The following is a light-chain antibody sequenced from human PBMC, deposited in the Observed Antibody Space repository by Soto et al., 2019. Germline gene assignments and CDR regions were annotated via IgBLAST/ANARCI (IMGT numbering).Light chain of an antibody. CDR3: QSYDNSLSGSQV. V-gene: IGLV1-40*01. Sequence: QSVLTQPPSVSGAPGQRVNISCTGSSSNIGAGFDVHWYQKFPGTAPKLLIYDNNNRPSGVPDRFSGSKSGTSASLAITGLQAEDEADYYCQSYDNSLSGSQVFGGGTKLTVL. J-gene: IGLJ2*01. CDR2: DNN. CDR1: SSNIGAGFD.